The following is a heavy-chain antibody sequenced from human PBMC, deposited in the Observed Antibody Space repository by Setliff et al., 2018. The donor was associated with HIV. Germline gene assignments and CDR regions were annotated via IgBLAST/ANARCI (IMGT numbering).Heavy chain of an antibody. CDR1: GHTFSNYG. D-gene: IGHD6-13*01. V-gene: IGHV1-18*01. J-gene: IGHJ3*02. CDR3: ARIRAAALLNAFDI. CDR2: ISAYNGNA. Sequence: GASVKVSCKASGHTFSNYGISWVRQAPGQGLEWMGWISAYNGNANYVQNFQGRVTMTIDTSTSTAYMELRSLRSDDTAVYYCARIRAAALLNAFDIWGQGTMVTVSS.